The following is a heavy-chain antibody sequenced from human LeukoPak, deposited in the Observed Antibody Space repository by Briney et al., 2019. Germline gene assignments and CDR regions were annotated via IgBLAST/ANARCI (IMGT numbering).Heavy chain of an antibody. Sequence: SQTLSLTCAISGDSVSSNSAAWNWIRQSPSRGLEWLGRTYYRSKWYNDYAVSVKSRITINPDTSKNQFSLQLNSVTPEDTAVYYCARVGDRYDSSGYYPLFDYWGQGTLVTVSS. V-gene: IGHV6-1*01. CDR2: TYYRSKWYN. D-gene: IGHD3-22*01. J-gene: IGHJ4*02. CDR1: GDSVSSNSAA. CDR3: ARVGDRYDSSGYYPLFDY.